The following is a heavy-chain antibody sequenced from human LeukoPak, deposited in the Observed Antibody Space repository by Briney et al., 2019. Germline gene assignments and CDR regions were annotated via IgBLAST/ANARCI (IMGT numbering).Heavy chain of an antibody. V-gene: IGHV4-4*02. CDR1: GGSINSSHW. CDR2: IYHNENT. D-gene: IGHD4-11*01. Sequence: SGTLSLTCGVSGGSINSSHWWSWVRQPPGKGLEWIGQIYHNENTNYNPSLKSRVTISVDKSKNQFSLKLFSVTPADTAVYYCAREDYTHAFDIWGQGTMVTVSS. J-gene: IGHJ3*02. CDR3: AREDYTHAFDI.